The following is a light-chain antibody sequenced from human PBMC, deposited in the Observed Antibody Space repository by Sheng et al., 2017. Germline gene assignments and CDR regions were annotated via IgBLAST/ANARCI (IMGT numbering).Light chain of an antibody. J-gene: IGKJ1*01. V-gene: IGKV3-15*01. CDR3: QQYESYWS. CDR1: QSVGSK. CDR2: GAS. Sequence: EIVMTQSPATLSVSPGERATLSCRASQSVGSKLAWYQRKPGQSPRLLIYGASTRATGIPARFSGSGSGTEFTLTISSLQPDDFATYYCQQYESYWSFGQGTKVEVK.